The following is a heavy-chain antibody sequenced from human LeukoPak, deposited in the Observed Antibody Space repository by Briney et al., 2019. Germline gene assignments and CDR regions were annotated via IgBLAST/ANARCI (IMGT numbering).Heavy chain of an antibody. CDR3: ARNPRDTVITIFGVVTTLGY. CDR2: IKQDGSEK. CDR1: GFTFSSYW. V-gene: IGHV3-7*01. D-gene: IGHD3-3*01. J-gene: IGHJ4*02. Sequence: PGGSLRLSCAASGFTFSSYWMSWVRQAPGKGLEWVANIKQDGSEKYYVDSVKGRFTISRDNAKNSLYLQMNSLRAEDTAVYYCARNPRDTVITIFGVVTTLGYWGQGTLVTVSS.